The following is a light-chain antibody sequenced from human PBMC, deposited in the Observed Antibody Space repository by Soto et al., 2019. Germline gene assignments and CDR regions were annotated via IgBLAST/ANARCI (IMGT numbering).Light chain of an antibody. J-gene: IGKJ1*01. CDR3: QQYNGYSKT. CDR2: DAS. Sequence: DIQMTQSPSTLSASVGDRVTITCRASQSISSWLAWYQQKPGKAPKLLIYDASSLESGVPSRFSGSGSGTEFTLTISSLQPDDSATYYCQQYNGYSKTFGQGTKVDIK. V-gene: IGKV1-5*01. CDR1: QSISSW.